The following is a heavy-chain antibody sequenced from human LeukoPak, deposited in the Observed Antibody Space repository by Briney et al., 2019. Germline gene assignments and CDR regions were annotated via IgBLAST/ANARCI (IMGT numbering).Heavy chain of an antibody. CDR2: IIPIFGTA. CDR3: ATDLQGALFDP. V-gene: IGHV1-69*05. Sequence: GASVKVSCKASGGTFSSYAISWVRQAPGQGLEWMGGIIPIFGTANYAQKFQGRVTITTDESTSTAYMELSSLRSEDTAVYYCATDLQGALFDPWGQGTLVTVSS. J-gene: IGHJ5*02. D-gene: IGHD1-26*01. CDR1: GGTFSSYA.